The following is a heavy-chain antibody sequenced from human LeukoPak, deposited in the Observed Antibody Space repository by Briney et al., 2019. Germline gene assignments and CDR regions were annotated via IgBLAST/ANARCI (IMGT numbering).Heavy chain of an antibody. J-gene: IGHJ4*02. CDR2: ISGSGANP. D-gene: IGHD5-24*01. Sequence: GGSLRLSCAASGFTFSSYAMGWVRQAPGKGLEWVSAISGSGANPYYADSVKGRFTISRDNSKNTLYLQMNSLRAEDTAVYYCAKDDAWLQYNDWGQGTLVTVSS. V-gene: IGHV3-23*01. CDR1: GFTFSSYA. CDR3: AKDDAWLQYND.